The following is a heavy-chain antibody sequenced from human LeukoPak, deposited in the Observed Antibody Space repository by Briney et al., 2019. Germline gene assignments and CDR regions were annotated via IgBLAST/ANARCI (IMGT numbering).Heavy chain of an antibody. CDR1: GGSFNGYY. V-gene: IGHV4-34*01. CDR3: ERGQLRLSN. J-gene: IGHJ4*02. CDR2: INHSGST. Sequence: SETLSLTCAVYGGSFNGYYWTWLRQPPGKGLEWIGEINHSGSTDYNPSLKSRVTISVDTSKNQFSLKLNSVTAADTAVYYCERGQLRLSNWGQGSLVIVSS. D-gene: IGHD6-25*01.